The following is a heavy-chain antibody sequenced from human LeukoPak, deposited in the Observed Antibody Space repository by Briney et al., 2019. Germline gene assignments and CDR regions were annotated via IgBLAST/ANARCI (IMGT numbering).Heavy chain of an antibody. D-gene: IGHD6-13*01. J-gene: IGHJ2*01. CDR3: AKCSIAAAGTRTRVLWWYFDL. CDR1: GFTFSSYA. CDR2: ISGSGGST. V-gene: IGHV3-23*01. Sequence: GGSLRLSCAASGFTFSSYAMSWVRQAPGKGLEWVSAISGSGGSTYYADSVKGRFTISRDNSKNTLYLQMNSLRAEDTAVYYCAKCSIAAAGTRTRVLWWYFDLWGRGTLVTVPS.